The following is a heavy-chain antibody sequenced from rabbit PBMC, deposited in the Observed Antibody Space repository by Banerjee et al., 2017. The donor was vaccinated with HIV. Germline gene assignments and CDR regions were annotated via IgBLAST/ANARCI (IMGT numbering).Heavy chain of an antibody. CDR3: ARDYAGAVGFGGASDNL. Sequence: QEQLVESGGGLVQPEGSLTLTCTVSGFDFSNNYYMCWVRQAPGKGLEWIACIYAGSSGSTYYASWAKGRFTISKTSSTTVTPQLNSLTAADTATYFCARDYAGAVGFGGASDNLWGPGTLVTVS. J-gene: IGHJ4*01. D-gene: IGHD4-2*01. CDR2: IYAGSSGST. V-gene: IGHV1S45*01. CDR1: GFDFSNNYY.